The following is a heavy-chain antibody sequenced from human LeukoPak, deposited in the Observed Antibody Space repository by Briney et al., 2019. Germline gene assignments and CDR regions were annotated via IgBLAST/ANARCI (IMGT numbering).Heavy chain of an antibody. V-gene: IGHV3-9*01. D-gene: IGHD6-19*01. CDR1: GFTFDDCA. Sequence: PGRSLILSCAASGFTFDDCAMHWVRQAPGKDLEWVSGISWNSGSIGYADSVKGRFTISRDNAKNSLYLQMNSLRAEDTALYYCASAAQDSSSGARPFDYWGQGTLVTVSS. CDR2: ISWNSGSI. CDR3: ASAAQDSSSGARPFDY. J-gene: IGHJ4*02.